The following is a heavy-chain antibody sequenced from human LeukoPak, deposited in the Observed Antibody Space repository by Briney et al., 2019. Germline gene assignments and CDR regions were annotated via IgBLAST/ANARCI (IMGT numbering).Heavy chain of an antibody. CDR3: ARDPYHEILPGYGSAMAH. D-gene: IGHD3-9*01. CDR1: GYTFTRYG. CDR2: ISTNSDEI. Sequence: GASVKVSCKASGYTFTRYGISWVRQAPGEGLEWMGWISTNSDEIHYARKFQGRVTLTTDTSASTAYMEVRSLRSDDTAVYYCARDPYHEILPGYGSAMAHWGQGTRVTASS. J-gene: IGHJ4*02. V-gene: IGHV1-18*01.